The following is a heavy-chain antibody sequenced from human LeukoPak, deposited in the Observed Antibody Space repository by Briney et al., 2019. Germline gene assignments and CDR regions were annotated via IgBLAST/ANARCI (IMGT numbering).Heavy chain of an antibody. CDR3: ASRLVTIFGVVTKYYFDY. Sequence: GGSLRLSXAASGFTFRSYAMSWVRQAPGKGLEWVSTISASSGSTYYADSVKGRFTISRDNSKNTLYLQMNSLRAEDTAVYYCASRLVTIFGVVTKYYFDYWGQGTLVTVSS. D-gene: IGHD3-3*01. V-gene: IGHV3-23*01. J-gene: IGHJ4*02. CDR2: ISASSGST. CDR1: GFTFRSYA.